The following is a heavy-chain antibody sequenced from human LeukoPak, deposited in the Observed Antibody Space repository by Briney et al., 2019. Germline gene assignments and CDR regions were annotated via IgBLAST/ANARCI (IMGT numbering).Heavy chain of an antibody. CDR2: IYYSGST. CDR1: GGFISSNSYY. CDR3: ASQYFLILSLYYFDN. Sequence: SETLSLTCTVSGGFISSNSYYWGWIRQPPGKGLEWIGSIYYSGSTYYNPSLKSRVTISVDTSKNQFSLKLSSVTAADTAVYYCASQYFLILSLYYFDNWGQGTLVTVSS. V-gene: IGHV4-39*01. J-gene: IGHJ4*02. D-gene: IGHD3-10*02.